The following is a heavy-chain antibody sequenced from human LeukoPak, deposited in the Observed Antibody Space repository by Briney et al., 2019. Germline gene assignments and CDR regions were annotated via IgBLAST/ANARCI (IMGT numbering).Heavy chain of an antibody. CDR2: IYTSGST. V-gene: IGHV4-4*07. J-gene: IGHJ4*02. Sequence: PSETQSLTCTVSGGSISSYYGSWIRQPAGRGREWIGRIYTSGSTNYNPSLKSRVTMSVDTSKNQFSLKLSSVTAADTAVYYCAREGALSGSYHGPDFDYWGQGTLVTVSS. CDR1: GGSISSYY. D-gene: IGHD1-26*01. CDR3: AREGALSGSYHGPDFDY.